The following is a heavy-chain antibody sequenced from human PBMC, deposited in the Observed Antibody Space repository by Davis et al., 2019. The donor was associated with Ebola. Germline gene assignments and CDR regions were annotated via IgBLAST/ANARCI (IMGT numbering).Heavy chain of an antibody. CDR2: INPTSGST. D-gene: IGHD1-1*01. Sequence: ASVKVSCKASGYTFISYAMHWVRQAPGERLEWMGSINPTSGSTEFSEKFQDRVTISRDTPATTVYMELGSLTSEDTAVYFCARDDGRTWNLDSWGQGSLVTVSS. CDR1: GYTFISYA. CDR3: ARDDGRTWNLDS. J-gene: IGHJ4*02. V-gene: IGHV1-3*01.